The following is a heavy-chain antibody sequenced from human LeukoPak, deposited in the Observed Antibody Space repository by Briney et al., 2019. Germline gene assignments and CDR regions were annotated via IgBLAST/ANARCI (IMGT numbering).Heavy chain of an antibody. D-gene: IGHD2-2*01. J-gene: IGHJ6*02. Sequence: GGSLRLSCAASGFTFSSYSMNWVRQAPGKGLERVSSISSSNSYIYNADSVKGRFTISRDNAKNSLYLQMNSLRAEDTAIYYCARDPRGQVTVLAGQKYYYYGLDVWGQGTTVTVSS. CDR3: ARDPRGQVTVLAGQKYYYYGLDV. CDR2: ISSSNSYI. CDR1: GFTFSSYS. V-gene: IGHV3-21*01.